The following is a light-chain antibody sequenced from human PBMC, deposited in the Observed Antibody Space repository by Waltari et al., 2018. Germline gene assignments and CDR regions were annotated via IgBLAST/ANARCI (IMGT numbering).Light chain of an antibody. Sequence: QSALTQPASVSGSPGQSITISCTGTSSEVGGYNYVSWYQQRPGKAPQLVIYDVSKRPSGVSKRFSAYKAGNTASLTISGLPAEDEADYYCSSYRRGATWVFGGGTKLTVL. CDR1: SSEVGGYNY. J-gene: IGLJ3*02. CDR2: DVS. CDR3: SSYRRGATWV. V-gene: IGLV2-14*03.